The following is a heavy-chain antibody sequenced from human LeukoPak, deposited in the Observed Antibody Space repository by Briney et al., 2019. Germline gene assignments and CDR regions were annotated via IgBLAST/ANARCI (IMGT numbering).Heavy chain of an antibody. V-gene: IGHV3-74*01. J-gene: IGHJ4*02. Sequence: GGSLRLSCATSGFTFSTSWMHWFRQAPGKGLVWVSRINTDGNTRDYADSVKGRFTISRDNAKNTLYLQMNSLRADDTAVYYCVRDMGYYDKVWGQGTLVTVSS. CDR1: GFTFSTSW. D-gene: IGHD3-22*01. CDR2: INTDGNTR. CDR3: VRDMGYYDKV.